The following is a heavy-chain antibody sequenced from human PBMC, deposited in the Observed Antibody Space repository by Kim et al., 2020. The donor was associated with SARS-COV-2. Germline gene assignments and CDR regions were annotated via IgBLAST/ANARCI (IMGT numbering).Heavy chain of an antibody. J-gene: IGHJ4*02. Sequence: GGSLRLSCAASGFTFSSFAMTWVRQAPGKGLEWVSSIINSGGSTFYADSVKGRFTISRDNSKNTVYLQMNSLRAEDTAVYYCAKGRTMGDYWGQGTLVTVSS. V-gene: IGHV3-23*01. CDR2: IINSGGST. CDR1: GFTFSSFA. D-gene: IGHD3-10*01. CDR3: AKGRTMGDY.